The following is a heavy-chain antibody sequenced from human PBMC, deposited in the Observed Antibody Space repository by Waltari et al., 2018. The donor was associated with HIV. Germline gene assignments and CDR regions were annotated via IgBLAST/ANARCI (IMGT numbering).Heavy chain of an antibody. J-gene: IGHJ5*01. Sequence: EVQLVESGGGLVQPGRSLRLSCVASGFTFDDYPMHWVRQSPGKGLEWVSGSSWNSGITDYGDSVKGRFTISRDNAKNSLYLQMNSLTVEDTAFYYCAKGGSHLTIFEAWFDSWGQGTLVTVSS. D-gene: IGHD3-3*01. CDR3: AKGGSHLTIFEAWFDS. V-gene: IGHV3-9*01. CDR1: GFTFDDYP. CDR2: SSWNSGIT.